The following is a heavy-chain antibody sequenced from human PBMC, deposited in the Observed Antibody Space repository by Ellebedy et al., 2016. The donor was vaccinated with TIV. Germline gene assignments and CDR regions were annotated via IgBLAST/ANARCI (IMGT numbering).Heavy chain of an antibody. D-gene: IGHD6-19*01. CDR2: INPSGGST. CDR1: GYTFSSYY. Sequence: AASVKVSCKASGYTFSSYYMHWVRQAPGQGLEWMGIINPSGGSTTYAQNLQGRVTMTRDPSTTTVYMELSSLRSEDTAVYYCARARSSGWLHTPDYWGQGTLVIVSS. J-gene: IGHJ4*02. V-gene: IGHV1-46*04. CDR3: ARARSSGWLHTPDY.